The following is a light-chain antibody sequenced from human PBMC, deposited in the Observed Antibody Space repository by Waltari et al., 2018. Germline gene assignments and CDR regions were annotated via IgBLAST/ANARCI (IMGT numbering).Light chain of an antibody. CDR1: QSISSSY. CDR3: QYYSTSPPYT. V-gene: IGKV3-20*01. CDR2: GAS. J-gene: IGKJ2*01. Sequence: EIVLTQSPGTLSLSPGERATPSCRASQSISSSYLAWYQQKLGQAPRLFIYGASTRATGIPDRFSGSGSGTDFTLTISRLEPEDFAVYYCQYYSTSPPYTFGQGTKLEIK.